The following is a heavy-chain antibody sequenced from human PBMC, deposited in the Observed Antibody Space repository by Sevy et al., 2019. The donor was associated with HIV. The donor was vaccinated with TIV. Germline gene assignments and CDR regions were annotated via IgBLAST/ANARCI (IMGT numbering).Heavy chain of an antibody. J-gene: IGHJ4*01. CDR1: GFTFEDYG. V-gene: IGHV3-20*04. CDR3: ARDRPSYYDYRTGYHDF. CDR2: INWNGGST. Sequence: GGSLRLSCAASGFTFEDYGMSWVRQVPGKGPEWVSGINWNGGSTSYADSVKGRFTISRDNATKSLYLQMKGLRAEDTALYYCARDRPSYYDYRTGYHDFWGQGTRVTVSS. D-gene: IGHD3-3*01.